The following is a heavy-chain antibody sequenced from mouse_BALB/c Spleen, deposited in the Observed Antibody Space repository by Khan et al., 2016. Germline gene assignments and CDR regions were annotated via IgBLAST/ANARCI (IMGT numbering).Heavy chain of an antibody. D-gene: IGHD1-1*01. V-gene: IGHV4-1*02. J-gene: IGHJ3*01. CDR1: GFDFRRYW. Sequence: VQLQESGGGLVQPGGSLKLSCADSGFDFRRYWMSWVRQAPGKGLEWIGEINPDSRTINYSPSLKDKFTISRDNAKRTLYLQMSKVRSEDTALYYCARAGYYGYLAYWGQGTLVSVSA. CDR3: ARAGYYGYLAY. CDR2: INPDSRTI.